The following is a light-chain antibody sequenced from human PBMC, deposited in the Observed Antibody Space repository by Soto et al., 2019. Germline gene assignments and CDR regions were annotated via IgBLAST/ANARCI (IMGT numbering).Light chain of an antibody. CDR1: ESVHSN. J-gene: IGKJ4*01. CDR3: QQRSEWPLT. Sequence: EMVMTQSPATLSVSPGERVTLSCRASESVHSNLAWYQQRPGQAPRLLIYDASKRASGIPARFSGSGSGTDFTLTISSLEPEDFALYYCQQRSEWPLTFGGGTKVEIK. CDR2: DAS. V-gene: IGKV3-11*01.